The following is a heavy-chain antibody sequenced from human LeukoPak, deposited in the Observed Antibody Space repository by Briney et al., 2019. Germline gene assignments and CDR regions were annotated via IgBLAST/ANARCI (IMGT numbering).Heavy chain of an antibody. J-gene: IGHJ4*02. CDR2: INPNSGGT. D-gene: IGHD1-14*01. Sequence: ASVKVSCKASGYTFTGYYMHWVRQAPGQGLEWMGWINPNSGGTNYAQKFQGRVTMTRDTSISTAYMELSRLRSDDTAVYYCAREGYNWNHVPYFDYWGQGTLVTVSS. V-gene: IGHV1-2*02. CDR3: AREGYNWNHVPYFDY. CDR1: GYTFTGYY.